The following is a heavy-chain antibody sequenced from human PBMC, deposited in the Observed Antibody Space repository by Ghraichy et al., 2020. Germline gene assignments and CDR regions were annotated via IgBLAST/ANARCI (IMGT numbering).Heavy chain of an antibody. CDR1: GGSFSGYY. D-gene: IGHD1-7*01. V-gene: IGHV4-34*01. J-gene: IGHJ4*02. CDR3: ARGITGTTTVDY. Sequence: SKTLSLTCAVYGGSFSGYYWSWIRQPPGKGLEWIGEINHSGSTNYNPSLKSRVTISVDTSKNQFSLKLSSVTAADTAVYYCARGITGTTTVDYWGQGTLVTVSS. CDR2: INHSGST.